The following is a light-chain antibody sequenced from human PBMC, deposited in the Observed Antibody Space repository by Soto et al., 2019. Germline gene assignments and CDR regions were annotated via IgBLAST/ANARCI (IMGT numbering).Light chain of an antibody. V-gene: IGKV3-20*01. J-gene: IGKJ2*01. Sequence: EIVLTQSPGTLSLSPGERATLSCRASQSVSSSYLAWYQQKPGQAPRLLIYGASSRATGIPDRFSGSGSGTDVTLTISRLEPEDFAVYYCQQYGSAPYTFGQGPKLESK. CDR2: GAS. CDR1: QSVSSSY. CDR3: QQYGSAPYT.